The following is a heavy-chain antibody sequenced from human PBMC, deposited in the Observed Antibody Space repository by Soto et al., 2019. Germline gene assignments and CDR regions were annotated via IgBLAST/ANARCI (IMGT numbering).Heavy chain of an antibody. J-gene: IGHJ6*02. CDR2: IYHSGST. V-gene: IGHV4-30-2*01. CDR3: ARSSLRPDYYYGMDV. CDR1: GGSISSGYS. D-gene: IGHD3-16*01. Sequence: QLQLQESGSGLVKPSQTLSLTCAVSGGSISSGYSWSWIRQPPGKGLEWIGYIYHSGSTYYNPSLKSRVTMTVDRSKNQFSLKLSSVTAADTAVYYCARSSLRPDYYYGMDVWGQGTTVTVSS.